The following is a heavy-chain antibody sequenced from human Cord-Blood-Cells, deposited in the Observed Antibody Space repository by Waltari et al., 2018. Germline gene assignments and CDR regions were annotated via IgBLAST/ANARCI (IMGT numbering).Heavy chain of an antibody. Sequence: QITLKESGPTLVKPTQTLTLTCTFSGFSLSTSGVGVGWIRPPPGKALEWLALIYWNDDKRYSPSLKSRLTITKDTSKNQVVLTMTNMDPVDTATYYCAHRIAAMVPNYFDYWGQGTLVTVSS. CDR2: IYWNDDK. CDR1: GFSLSTSGVG. CDR3: AHRIAAMVPNYFDY. V-gene: IGHV2-5*01. J-gene: IGHJ4*02. D-gene: IGHD5-18*01.